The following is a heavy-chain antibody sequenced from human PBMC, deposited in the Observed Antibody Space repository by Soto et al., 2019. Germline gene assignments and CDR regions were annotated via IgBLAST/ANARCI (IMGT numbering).Heavy chain of an antibody. J-gene: IGHJ6*02. CDR1: GFTFNIYG. CDR2: ISYDGSKE. CDR3: AKVTDSSGWYPYYYGIDV. Sequence: QVQLVESGGGVVQPGKSLRLSCAAYGFTFNIYGMQWVRQAPGKGLEWVAVISYDGSKEYYGDSVKGRFTISRDNSKNTLYLQMNSLRSEDTAVYYCAKVTDSSGWYPYYYGIDVWGQGTTVTISS. D-gene: IGHD6-19*01. V-gene: IGHV3-30*18.